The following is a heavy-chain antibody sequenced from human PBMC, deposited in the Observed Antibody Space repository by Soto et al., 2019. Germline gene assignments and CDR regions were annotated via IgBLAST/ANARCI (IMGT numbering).Heavy chain of an antibody. J-gene: IGHJ5*02. Sequence: SVKVSCTASGGTFSSYTISWVRQAPGQGLEWMGGIIPIFGTANYAQKFQGRVTITADESTSTAYMELSSLRSEDTAVYYCARETFGYSSSVKNWFDPWGQGTLVTSPQ. CDR1: GGTFSSYT. D-gene: IGHD6-6*01. CDR2: IIPIFGTA. V-gene: IGHV1-69*13. CDR3: ARETFGYSSSVKNWFDP.